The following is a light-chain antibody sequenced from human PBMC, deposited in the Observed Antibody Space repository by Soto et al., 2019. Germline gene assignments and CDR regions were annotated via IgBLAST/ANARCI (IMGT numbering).Light chain of an antibody. CDR1: QGISSW. CDR2: AAS. V-gene: IGKV1D-12*01. J-gene: IGKJ5*01. CDR3: QQGNSFPMT. Sequence: DIQMTQSPSSVSASVGERVPITCRASQGISSWLAWYQQKPGKAPNLLIYAASSFQSGVPSRFSVSRRWTDFTLTISSPQPEDCATSYCQQGNSFPMTFGQGTRLEIK.